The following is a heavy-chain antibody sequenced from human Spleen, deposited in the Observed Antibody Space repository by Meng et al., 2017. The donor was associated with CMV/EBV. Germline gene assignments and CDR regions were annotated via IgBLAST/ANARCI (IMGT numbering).Heavy chain of an antibody. J-gene: IGHJ4*02. V-gene: IGHV1-2*02. CDR2: IHPHRGDT. D-gene: IGHD7-27*01. CDR3: ARDNNWGPDY. Sequence: VSCKAAGYTFTAHYFHWVRQAPGQGLEWMGWIHPHRGDTNYAQQFQGRVTLTRDTSINTGYMELTRLTSDDTAVYYCARDNNWGPDYWGQGTLVTVSS. CDR1: GYTFTAHY.